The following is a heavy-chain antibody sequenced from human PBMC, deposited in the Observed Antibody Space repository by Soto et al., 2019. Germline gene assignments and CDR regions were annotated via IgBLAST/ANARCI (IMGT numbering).Heavy chain of an antibody. V-gene: IGHV4-4*07. CDR2: IYTSGSN. D-gene: IGHD3-22*01. CDR3: ARDLSAAYYYDSSPETGAFDI. Sequence: PSETLSLTCTVSGGSISSYYWSWIRPPAGKGLEWIGRIYTSGSNNYNPSLKSRVTMSVDTSKNQFSLKLRSVTAADTAVYYCARDLSAAYYYDSSPETGAFDIWGQGTMVTVSS. CDR1: GGSISSYY. J-gene: IGHJ3*02.